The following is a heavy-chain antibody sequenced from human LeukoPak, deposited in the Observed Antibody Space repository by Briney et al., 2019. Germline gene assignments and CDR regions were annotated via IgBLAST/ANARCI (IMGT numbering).Heavy chain of an antibody. J-gene: IGHJ4*02. Sequence: GGSLRLSCAASGFTFSDHYMDWVRQAPGKGLEWVGRIRKKVNSYTAEYAASVKGRSTISRDDSKNFLYLQMNSLKTEDTAVYYCAKVSSSESFSFDYWGQGTQVTVSS. V-gene: IGHV3-72*01. CDR2: IRKKVNSYTA. D-gene: IGHD5/OR15-5a*01. CDR1: GFTFSDHY. CDR3: AKVSSSESFSFDY.